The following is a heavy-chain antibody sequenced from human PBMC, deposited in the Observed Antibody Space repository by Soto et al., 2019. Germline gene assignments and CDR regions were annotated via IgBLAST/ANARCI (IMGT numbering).Heavy chain of an antibody. Sequence: XETLSLPCTVSGGSISSYYWSWIGQPPGKGLEWIGYIYYSVSTNYNPSLKSRVTISVDTSKNQFSLKLSSVTAADTAVYYCARVYDTLTAYYRVAWFDPWGQGTLVTVSS. CDR2: IYYSVST. CDR3: ARVYDTLTAYYRVAWFDP. V-gene: IGHV4-59*01. D-gene: IGHD3-9*01. CDR1: GGSISSYY. J-gene: IGHJ5*02.